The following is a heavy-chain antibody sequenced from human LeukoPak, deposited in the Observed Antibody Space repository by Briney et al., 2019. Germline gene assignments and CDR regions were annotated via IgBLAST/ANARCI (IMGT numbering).Heavy chain of an antibody. CDR1: GFTFSSYA. V-gene: IGHV3-30-3*01. D-gene: IGHD4-17*01. J-gene: IGHJ6*02. Sequence: PGGSLRLSCAASGFTFSSYAMHWVRQAPGKGLEWVAVISYDGSNKYYADSVKGRFTISRDNSKNTLYLQMNSLRAEDTAVYYCAKDPGGDYHIHYYGMDVWGQGTTVTVSS. CDR2: ISYDGSNK. CDR3: AKDPGGDYHIHYYGMDV.